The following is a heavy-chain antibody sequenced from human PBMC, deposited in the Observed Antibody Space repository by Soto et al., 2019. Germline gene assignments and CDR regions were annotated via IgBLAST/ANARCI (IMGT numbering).Heavy chain of an antibody. CDR3: AKKTVKTLEPDDYGMDV. V-gene: IGHV3-23*01. J-gene: IGHJ6*02. D-gene: IGHD3-3*01. CDR1: GFTFSSYA. Sequence: PGGSLRLSCAASGFTFSSYAMSWVRQAPGKGLEWVSAISGSGGSTYYADSVKGRFTISRDNSKNTLYLQMNSLRAEDTAVYYCAKKTVKTLEPDDYGMDVGGQGTTVTVSS. CDR2: ISGSGGST.